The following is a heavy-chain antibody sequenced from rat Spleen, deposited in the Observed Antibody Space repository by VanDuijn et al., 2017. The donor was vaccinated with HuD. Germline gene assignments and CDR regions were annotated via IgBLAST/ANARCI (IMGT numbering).Heavy chain of an antibody. V-gene: IGHV5-22*01. CDR2: ISYEGSSN. D-gene: IGHD1-2*01. CDR3: ARPCSRRYVMDA. CDR1: GFTFSNYD. Sequence: EVQLVESGGGLVQPGRSLKLSCAASGFTFSNYDMAWVRQAPTQGLEWVASISYEGSSNYYGDSVKGRFTISRDNAKSTLYLQMNSLRSEDTATYYCARPCSRRYVMDAWGQGASVTVSS. J-gene: IGHJ4*01.